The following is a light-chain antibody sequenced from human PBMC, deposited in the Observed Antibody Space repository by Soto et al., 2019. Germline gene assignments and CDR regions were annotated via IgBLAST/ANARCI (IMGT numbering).Light chain of an antibody. J-gene: IGLJ1*01. CDR2: RNN. CDR3: AVWDASLRGHV. Sequence: QAVVTQPPSASGTPGQTVTISCSGSSSNIGGYDVHWYQHLPGTAPKVLIHRNNQRPSGVPDRFSGSKSGTSASLAISGLRSEDEADYYCAVWDASLRGHVFGTGTQLTVL. CDR1: SSNIGGYD. V-gene: IGLV1-47*01.